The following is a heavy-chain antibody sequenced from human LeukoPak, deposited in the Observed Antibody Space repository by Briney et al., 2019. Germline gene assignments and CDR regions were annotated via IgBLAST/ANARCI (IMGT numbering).Heavy chain of an antibody. Sequence: PGGSLRLSCAASGFTFSGYWMHCVRHDPGKGLVWASRITGDGSSTTYADSVKGRFTISRDNAKTTVFLQMSSLRAEDTAVYYCARDTGWYFDLWGRGTLVTVSS. J-gene: IGHJ2*01. CDR2: ITGDGSST. CDR1: GFTFSGYW. V-gene: IGHV3-74*01. D-gene: IGHD4-17*01. CDR3: ARDTGWYFDL.